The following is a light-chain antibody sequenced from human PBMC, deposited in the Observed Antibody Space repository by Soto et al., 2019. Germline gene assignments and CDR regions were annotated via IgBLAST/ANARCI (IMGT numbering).Light chain of an antibody. Sequence: DIQMNQSPSSLSASMGDRVTITCRASQSISTYLHWYQQKPGKAPNLLIFRASTLQSGVPSRFSGSGSGTDFTLTISSLQPEDSTTYYCQQSDSTPTPFGQGTRLEIK. J-gene: IGKJ5*01. CDR1: QSISTY. CDR3: QQSDSTPTP. V-gene: IGKV1-39*01. CDR2: RAS.